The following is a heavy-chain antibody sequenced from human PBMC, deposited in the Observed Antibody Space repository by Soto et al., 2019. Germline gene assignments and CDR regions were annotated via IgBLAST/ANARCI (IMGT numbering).Heavy chain of an antibody. CDR2: ISSTSTYI. V-gene: IGHV3-21*01. CDR1: GVTLSSYS. Sequence: XGSLRLSCAASGVTLSSYSMNWVRQAPGKGLDWVSSISSTSTYIYYADSMKGRFTISRDNAKNSLHLQMNSLRAEDTAVYYCARASVVVPAAVYYSYYYGMDVWGQGTTVTVSS. D-gene: IGHD2-2*01. J-gene: IGHJ6*02. CDR3: ARASVVVPAAVYYSYYYGMDV.